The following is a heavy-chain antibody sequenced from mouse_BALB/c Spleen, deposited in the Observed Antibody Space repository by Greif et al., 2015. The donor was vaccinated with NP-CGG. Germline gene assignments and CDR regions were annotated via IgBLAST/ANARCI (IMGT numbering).Heavy chain of an antibody. CDR3: ARRLSYWYFDV. Sequence: VQLQQSGAELAKPGASVKMSCKASGYTFTSYWMHWVKQRPGQGLEWIGYINPSTGYTEYNQKFKDKATLTADKSSSTAYMQLSSLTSEDSAVYYCARRLSYWYFDVWGAGTMVTVSS. J-gene: IGHJ1*01. V-gene: IGHV1-7*01. CDR2: INPSTGYT. CDR1: GYTFTSYW.